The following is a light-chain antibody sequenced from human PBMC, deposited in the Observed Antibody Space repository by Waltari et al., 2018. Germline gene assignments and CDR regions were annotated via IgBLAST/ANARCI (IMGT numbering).Light chain of an antibody. Sequence: QSVLTQPPSVSAAPGRRVTISCTGDISNIGAGYDVHWYQQLPETSTKLLIYGNNNRPSGVPDRFAASRSGTSASLAITGLQAEDEADYYCQSFDGRRTLFGGGTKLTVL. CDR1: ISNIGAGYD. J-gene: IGLJ2*01. V-gene: IGLV1-40*01. CDR2: GNN. CDR3: QSFDGRRTL.